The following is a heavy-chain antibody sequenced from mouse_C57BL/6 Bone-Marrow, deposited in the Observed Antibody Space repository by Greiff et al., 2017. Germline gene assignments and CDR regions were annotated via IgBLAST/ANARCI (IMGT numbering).Heavy chain of an antibody. D-gene: IGHD1-1*01. CDR3: RRCGSRRDYAMDY. J-gene: IGHJ4*01. V-gene: IGHV5-9-1*02. CDR1: GFTFSSYA. CDR2: ISSGGDYI. Sequence: EVQGVESGEGLVKPGGSLKLSCAASGFTFSSYAMSWVRQTPEQRLEWVAYISSGGDYIYYADTVKGRFTISRDTARNTLYLQMSSLKAEDTAMYYGRRCGSRRDYAMDYWGQGTSVTVSS.